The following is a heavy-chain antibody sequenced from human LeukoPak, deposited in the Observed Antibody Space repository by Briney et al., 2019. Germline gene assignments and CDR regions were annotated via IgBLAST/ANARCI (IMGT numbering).Heavy chain of an antibody. Sequence: GGSLRLSCAASGFTFSSYAMHWVRQAPGKGLEWVAVISYDGSNKYYADSMKGRFTISRDNSKNTLYLQMNSLRAEDTAVYYCAREWELTEFDYWGQGTLVTVSS. D-gene: IGHD1-26*01. CDR2: ISYDGSNK. CDR1: GFTFSSYA. CDR3: AREWELTEFDY. J-gene: IGHJ4*02. V-gene: IGHV3-30-3*01.